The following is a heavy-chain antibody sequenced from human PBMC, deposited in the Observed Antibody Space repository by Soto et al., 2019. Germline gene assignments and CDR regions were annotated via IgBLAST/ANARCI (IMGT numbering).Heavy chain of an antibody. J-gene: IGHJ6*02. D-gene: IGHD6-13*01. V-gene: IGHV3-48*03. CDR1: GFTFSSYE. CDR3: AKRGTGSSWASMHV. CDR2: ISSSGSTI. Sequence: GGSLRLSCAASGFTFSSYEMNWVRQAPGKGLEWVSSISSSGSTIYYADSVKGRFTISRDNSKNPLYLQMNSLRAEDTAVYYCAKRGTGSSWASMHVWGQGTTVTVSS.